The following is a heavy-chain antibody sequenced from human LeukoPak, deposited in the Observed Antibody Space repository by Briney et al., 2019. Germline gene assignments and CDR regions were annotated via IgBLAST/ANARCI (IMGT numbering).Heavy chain of an antibody. CDR1: GGPISSSSYY. V-gene: IGHV4-39*01. Sequence: SETLSLTCTVSGGPISSSSYYWGWIRQPPGKGLEWIGSIYYSGSTYYNPSPKSRVTISVDTSKNQFSLKLSSVTAADTAVYYCARHDRMTTVTGFDYWGQGTLVTVSS. D-gene: IGHD4-17*01. CDR3: ARHDRMTTVTGFDY. CDR2: IYYSGST. J-gene: IGHJ4*02.